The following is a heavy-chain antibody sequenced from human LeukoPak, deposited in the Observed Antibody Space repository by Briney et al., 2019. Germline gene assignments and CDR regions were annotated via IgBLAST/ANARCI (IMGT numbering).Heavy chain of an antibody. CDR1: GYTFTSYY. CDR3: ARVQWLAGPTRVHYFDY. V-gene: IGHV1-46*01. CDR2: INPSGGST. Sequence: ASVKVSCKASGYTFTSYYMHWVRQAPGQGLEWMGIINPSGGSTSYAQKFQGRVTMTRDTSTSTVYMELSSLRSEDTAVYYCARVQWLAGPTRVHYFDYWGQGTLVTVSS. J-gene: IGHJ4*02. D-gene: IGHD6-19*01.